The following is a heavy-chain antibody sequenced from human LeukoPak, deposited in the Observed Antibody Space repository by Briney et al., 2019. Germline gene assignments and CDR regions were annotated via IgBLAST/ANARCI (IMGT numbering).Heavy chain of an antibody. Sequence: ASVKVSCKASGGTFSSYAISWVRQAPGQGLEWMGRISVYNGNTYYTQKFQGRVTMTTGTSTSTAYMELRSLRSDDTAVYFCARFATYYYDSSGYPGYYFDYWGQGTLVTVSS. D-gene: IGHD3-22*01. CDR1: GGTFSSYA. V-gene: IGHV1-18*01. CDR3: ARFATYYYDSSGYPGYYFDY. CDR2: ISVYNGNT. J-gene: IGHJ4*02.